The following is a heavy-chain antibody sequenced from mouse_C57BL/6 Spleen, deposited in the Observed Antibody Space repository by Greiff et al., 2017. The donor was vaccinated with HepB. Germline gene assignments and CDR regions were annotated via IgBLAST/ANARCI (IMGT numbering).Heavy chain of an antibody. Sequence: QVHVKQSGAELVKPGASVKVSCKASGYTFTSYWMHWVKQRPGQGLEWIGRIHPSDSDTNYNQKFKGKATLTVDKSSSTAYMQLSSLTSEDSAVYYCATNLDSSGYYFDYWGQGTTLTVSS. J-gene: IGHJ2*01. CDR3: ATNLDSSGYYFDY. CDR1: GYTFTSYW. CDR2: IHPSDSDT. D-gene: IGHD3-2*02. V-gene: IGHV1-74*01.